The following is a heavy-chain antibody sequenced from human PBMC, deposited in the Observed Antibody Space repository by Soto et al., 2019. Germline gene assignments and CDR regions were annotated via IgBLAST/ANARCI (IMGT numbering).Heavy chain of an antibody. CDR1: GFTFGDYA. D-gene: IGHD3-10*01. Sequence: EVQLVESGGGLVQPGRSLRLSCTASGFTFGDYAMSWFRQAPGKGLEWVGSIRTKVYGETALHAASVKGRFTTSRDDSKSIAYLQMNSLKTEDTAVYYCARDSPGDMDVWGKGTTVTVSS. J-gene: IGHJ6*04. CDR2: IRTKVYGETA. V-gene: IGHV3-49*03. CDR3: ARDSPGDMDV.